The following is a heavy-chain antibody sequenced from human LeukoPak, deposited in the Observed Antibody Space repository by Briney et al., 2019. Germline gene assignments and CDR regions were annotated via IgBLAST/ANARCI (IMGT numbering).Heavy chain of an antibody. CDR2: IYYSGST. J-gene: IGHJ6*02. V-gene: IGHV4-39*07. CDR3: SREQYTFDGSGWFGMDV. CDR1: GGSISSSSYY. Sequence: SETLSLTCTVSGGSISSSSYYWGWIRQPPGKGLEWIGSIYYSGSTYYNPSLKSRVTISVDTSKNQFSLKLSSVTAADTAVYYCSREQYTFDGSGWFGMDVWGQGTTVTVSS. D-gene: IGHD6-19*01.